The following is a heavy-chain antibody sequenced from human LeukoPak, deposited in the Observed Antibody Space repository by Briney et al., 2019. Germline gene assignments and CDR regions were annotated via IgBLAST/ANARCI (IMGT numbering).Heavy chain of an antibody. CDR1: GYTFTSYG. CDR3: ARDIVVVAHTNRNFVFGY. V-gene: IGHV1-18*01. CDR2: ISAYNGNT. D-gene: IGHD2-15*01. Sequence: ASVKVSCKASGYTFTSYGISWVRQAPGQGLEWMGWISAYNGNTNYAQKLRGRVTMTTDTSTSTAYMELRSLRSDDTAVYYCARDIVVVAHTNRNFVFGYWGQGTLVTVSS. J-gene: IGHJ4*02.